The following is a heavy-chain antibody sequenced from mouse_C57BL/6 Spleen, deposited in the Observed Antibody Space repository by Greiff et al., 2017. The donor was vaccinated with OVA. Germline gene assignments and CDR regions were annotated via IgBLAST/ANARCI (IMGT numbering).Heavy chain of an antibody. V-gene: IGHV5-17*01. CDR3: ARPQTGAYAMDY. J-gene: IGHJ4*01. CDR2: ISSGSSTI. D-gene: IGHD4-1*01. Sequence: DVMLVESGGGLVKPGGSLKLSCAASGFTFSDYGMHWVRQAPEKGLEWVAYISSGSSTIYYADTVKGRFTISRDNAKNTLFLQMTSLRSEDTAMYYCARPQTGAYAMDYWGQGTSVTVSS. CDR1: GFTFSDYG.